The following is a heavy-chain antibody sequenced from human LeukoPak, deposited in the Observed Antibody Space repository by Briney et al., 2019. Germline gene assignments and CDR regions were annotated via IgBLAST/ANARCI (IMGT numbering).Heavy chain of an antibody. V-gene: IGHV3-7*03. D-gene: IGHD1-26*01. J-gene: IGHJ4*02. CDR3: AKGSENIMGAPQADY. CDR1: GFTFSRHW. CDR2: IKQDGSAK. Sequence: GGSLRLSCAASGFTFSRHWMYWVRQAPGKGLEWVANIKQDGSAKPYVDSVKGRFTISRDNAKNSLFLQMNSLRAEDTAVYYCAKGSENIMGAPQADYWGQGTLVIVSS.